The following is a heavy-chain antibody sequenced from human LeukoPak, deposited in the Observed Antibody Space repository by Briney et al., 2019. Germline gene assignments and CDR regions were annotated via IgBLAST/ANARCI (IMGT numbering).Heavy chain of an antibody. V-gene: IGHV3-7*01. D-gene: IGHD2-2*01. J-gene: IGHJ3*02. CDR2: IKQDGSEK. CDR3: ARVLGAALPDDAFDI. Sequence: GGSLRLSCAASGFTFSSYAMHWVRQAPGKGLEWVANIKQDGSEKYYVDSVKGRFTISRDNAKNSLYLQMNSLRAEDTAVYYCARVLGAALPDDAFDIWGQGTMVTVSS. CDR1: GFTFSSYA.